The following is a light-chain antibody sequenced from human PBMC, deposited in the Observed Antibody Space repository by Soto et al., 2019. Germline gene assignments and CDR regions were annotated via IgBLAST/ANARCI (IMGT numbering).Light chain of an antibody. J-gene: IGKJ4*01. V-gene: IGKV1-27*01. CDR3: QKYNSAPLT. Sequence: DIQMTQSPSTLSAFVGDRVTITCRASQSIGRWLAWYQQKPGKAPKLLIYAASTLQSGVPSRFSGSGSGTDFTLTISSLQPEDVATYYCQKYNSAPLTFGGGTKVDIK. CDR2: AAS. CDR1: QSIGRW.